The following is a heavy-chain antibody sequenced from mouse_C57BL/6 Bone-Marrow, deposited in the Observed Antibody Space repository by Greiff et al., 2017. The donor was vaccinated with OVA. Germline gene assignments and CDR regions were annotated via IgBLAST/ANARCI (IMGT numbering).Heavy chain of an antibody. CDR2: IYPRSGNT. CDR3: RDLLLRSHYFDY. CDR1: GYTFTSYG. D-gene: IGHD1-1*01. J-gene: IGHJ2*01. Sequence: QVQLQQSGAELARPGASVKLSCKASGYTFTSYGISWVKQRTGQGLEWIGEIYPRSGNTYYNEKFKGKATLTADKSSSTAYMELRSLTSEDSAVYFCRDLLLRSHYFDYWGQGTTLTVPS. V-gene: IGHV1-81*01.